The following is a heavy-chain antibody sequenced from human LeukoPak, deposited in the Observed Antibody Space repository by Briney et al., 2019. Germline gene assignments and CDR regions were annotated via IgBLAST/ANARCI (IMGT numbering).Heavy chain of an antibody. CDR2: ISYDGSNK. J-gene: IGHJ4*02. CDR3: VKSNNLGGDY. D-gene: IGHD1/OR15-1a*01. Sequence: PGGSLRLSCAASGFTFSSYAMHWVRQAPGKGLEWVAVISYDGSNKYYADSVKGRFTISRDNSKNTLYLQMNSLRAEDTAVYYCVKSNNLGGDYWGQGTLVTVSS. CDR1: GFTFSSYA. V-gene: IGHV3-30-3*02.